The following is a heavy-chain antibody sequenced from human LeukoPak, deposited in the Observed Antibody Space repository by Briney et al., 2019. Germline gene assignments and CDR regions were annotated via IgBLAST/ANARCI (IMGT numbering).Heavy chain of an antibody. CDR3: ARAPYSNYDYYYGMDV. D-gene: IGHD4-11*01. CDR1: GFTFSSYW. Sequence: GGSLRLSCAASGFTFSSYWMSWVRQAPGKGLEWVANIKQDGSEKYYVDSVKGRFTISRDNAKNSLYLQMNSLRAEDTVVYYCARAPYSNYDYYYGMDVWGQGTTVTVSS. CDR2: IKQDGSEK. J-gene: IGHJ6*02. V-gene: IGHV3-7*01.